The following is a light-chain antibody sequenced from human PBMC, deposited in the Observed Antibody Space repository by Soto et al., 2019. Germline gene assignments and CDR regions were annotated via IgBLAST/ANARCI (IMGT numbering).Light chain of an antibody. CDR3: QEYNSYSGT. V-gene: IGKV1-5*01. CDR2: DAS. Sequence: DIQMTQSPSTLSGSVGDRVTITCRASQTISSWLAWYQQKPGKAPKLLIYDASSLKSGVPSRFSGSGSGTKFTLTISSLQPDDFATYYCQEYNSYSGTFGQGTKVDI. J-gene: IGKJ1*01. CDR1: QTISSW.